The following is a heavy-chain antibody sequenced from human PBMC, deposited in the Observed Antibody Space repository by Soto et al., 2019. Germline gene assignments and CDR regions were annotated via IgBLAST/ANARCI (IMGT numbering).Heavy chain of an antibody. Sequence: QVQLVESGGGVVQPGRSLRLSCAASGFTFRSYGMHWVRQAPGKGLEWVAVIWYDGSNKYYADSVKGRFTISRDNSKNTLYLQMNSLRAEDTAVYYCARDCSGGSCYSDDYYGMDVWGQGTTVTVSS. CDR1: GFTFRSYG. D-gene: IGHD2-15*01. J-gene: IGHJ6*02. CDR2: IWYDGSNK. V-gene: IGHV3-33*01. CDR3: ARDCSGGSCYSDDYYGMDV.